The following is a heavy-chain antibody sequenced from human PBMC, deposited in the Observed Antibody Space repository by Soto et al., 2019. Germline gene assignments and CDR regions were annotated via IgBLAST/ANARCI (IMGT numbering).Heavy chain of an antibody. CDR1: GGSISNYY. D-gene: IGHD4-17*01. CDR3: ARYDQSDYPIKRNSFDY. V-gene: IGHV4-4*07. Sequence: SETLSLTCSVSGGSISNYYWSWFRQPAGKGLEWIGHIYSSGITSYNPSLKSRVTVSLDTSQKQFSLELTSVTAADTAIYYCARYDQSDYPIKRNSFDYWGPGTLVTVSS. J-gene: IGHJ4*02. CDR2: IYSSGIT.